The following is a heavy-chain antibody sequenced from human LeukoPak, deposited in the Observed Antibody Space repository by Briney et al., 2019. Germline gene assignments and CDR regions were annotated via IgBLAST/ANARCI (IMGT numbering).Heavy chain of an antibody. D-gene: IGHD2-8*01. CDR2: TNSGGTST. CDR1: GFPFSDFS. V-gene: IGHV3-23*01. CDR3: AKQSYARSLGE. Sequence: PGGSLRLSCATSGFPFSDFSMSWVRQGPGKGLEWISTTNSGGTSTYYAESVKGRFTISRDNSKNTLYLQMSSLRVEDTAVYYCAKQSYARSLGEGGPGTLVSVSS. J-gene: IGHJ4*02.